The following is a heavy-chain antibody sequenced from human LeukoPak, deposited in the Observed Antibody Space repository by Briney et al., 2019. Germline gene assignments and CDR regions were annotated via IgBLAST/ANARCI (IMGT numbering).Heavy chain of an antibody. V-gene: IGHV3-33*01. CDR2: IWYDGSNK. Sequence: GGSLRLSCAASGFTFSSYGMHWVRQAPGKGLEWVAVIWYDGSNKYYADPVKGRFTISRDNSKNTLYLQMNSLRAEDTAVYYCARGGRSRLLWFGEGYWGQGTLVTVSS. J-gene: IGHJ4*02. CDR3: ARGGRSRLLWFGEGY. CDR1: GFTFSSYG. D-gene: IGHD3-10*01.